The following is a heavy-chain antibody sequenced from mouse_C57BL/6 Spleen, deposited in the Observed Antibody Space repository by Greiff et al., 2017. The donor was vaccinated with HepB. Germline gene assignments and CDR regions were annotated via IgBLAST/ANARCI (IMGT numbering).Heavy chain of an antibody. V-gene: IGHV5-4*01. CDR3: SRELGNSSLYYFDY. J-gene: IGHJ2*01. Sequence: EVQLVESGGGLVKPGGSLKLSCAASGFTFSSYAMSWVRQTPEKRLEWVATISVGGSYTYYPDNVKGRFTISRDKANNNLYLQMSHLKSEDTAMYYCSRELGNSSLYYFDYWGQGTTLTVSS. CDR1: GFTFSSYA. D-gene: IGHD2-1*01. CDR2: ISVGGSYT.